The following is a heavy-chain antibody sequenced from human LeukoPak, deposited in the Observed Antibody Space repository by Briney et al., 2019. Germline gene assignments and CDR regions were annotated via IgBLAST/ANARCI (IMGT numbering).Heavy chain of an antibody. D-gene: IGHD2-2*01. Sequence: PSETLSLTCTVSGGSISSGGYYWSWIRQHPGKGLEWIGYIYYSGSIYYNPSLKSRVTISVDTSKNQFSLKLSSVTAADTAVYYCARDCSSTSCGFDPWGQGTLVTVSS. CDR3: ARDCSSTSCGFDP. CDR2: IYYSGSI. J-gene: IGHJ5*02. CDR1: GGSISSGGYY. V-gene: IGHV4-31*03.